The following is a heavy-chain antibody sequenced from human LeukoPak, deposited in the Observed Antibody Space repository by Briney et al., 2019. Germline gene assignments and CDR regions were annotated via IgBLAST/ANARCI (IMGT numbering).Heavy chain of an antibody. CDR3: ARDVWTGVAVSDY. J-gene: IGHJ4*02. CDR1: GFTFSSYW. Sequence: GGSLRLSCVASGFTFSSYWMNWVRQAPGKGLEWLANIKEDGSIQYYLDSVRGRFTISRDNAKTSVYLQLNSLRADDTALYYCARDVWTGVAVSDYLGQGTLVTVSS. CDR2: IKEDGSIQ. D-gene: IGHD6-19*01. V-gene: IGHV3-7*01.